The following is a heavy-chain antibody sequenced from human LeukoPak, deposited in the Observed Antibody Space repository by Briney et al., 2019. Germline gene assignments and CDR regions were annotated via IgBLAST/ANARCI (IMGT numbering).Heavy chain of an antibody. D-gene: IGHD6-19*01. CDR3: TRDGDSSGWYLNWFDP. CDR2: IRSKAYGGTT. J-gene: IGHJ5*02. CDR1: GFTFGDYA. V-gene: IGHV3-49*04. Sequence: GGSLRLSCTAFGFTFGDYAMSWVRQAPGKRLEWVGFIRSKAYGGTTEYAASVKGRFTISRDDSKSIAYLQMNSLKTEDTAVYYCTRDGDSSGWYLNWFDPWGQGTLVTVSS.